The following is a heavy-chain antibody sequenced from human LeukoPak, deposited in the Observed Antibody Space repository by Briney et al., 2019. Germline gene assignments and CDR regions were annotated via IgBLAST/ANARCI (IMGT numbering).Heavy chain of an antibody. CDR1: GDTFNTSL. J-gene: IGHJ5*02. CDR2: IIPIFGTP. CDR3: ARDQGTMIRGVLSPFDP. V-gene: IGHV1-69*06. D-gene: IGHD3-10*01. Sequence: SLKVSCKASGDTFNTSLISWVRQAPGQGLEWMGGIIPIFGTPNYAQRFQGRVTISADTSTSTAYMEMRSLRSDDTAIYYCARDQGTMIRGVLSPFDPWGQGTLVTVSS.